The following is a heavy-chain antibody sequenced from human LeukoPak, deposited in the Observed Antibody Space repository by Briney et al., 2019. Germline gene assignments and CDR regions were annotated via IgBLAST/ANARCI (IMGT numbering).Heavy chain of an antibody. CDR1: GFTFSDYY. CDR2: ISSSGSTI. Sequence: GGSLRLPCAASGFTFSDYYMSWIRQAPGKGLEWVSYISSSGSTIYYADSVKGRFTISRDNAKNSLYLQMNSLRAEDTAVYYCARDRRTRIAVAGTGYYYYGMDVWGQGTTVTVSS. CDR3: ARDRRTRIAVAGTGYYYYGMDV. D-gene: IGHD6-19*01. J-gene: IGHJ6*02. V-gene: IGHV3-11*01.